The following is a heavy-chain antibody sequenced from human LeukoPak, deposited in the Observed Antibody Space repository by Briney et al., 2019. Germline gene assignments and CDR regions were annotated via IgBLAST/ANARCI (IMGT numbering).Heavy chain of an antibody. CDR1: GGSFSGYY. CDR3: AAADTVDY. D-gene: IGHD6-13*01. J-gene: IGHJ4*02. V-gene: IGHV4-34*01. CDR2: INHSGST. Sequence: KPSETLSLTCAVYGGSFSGYYWRWIRHPPGKGLEWVGEINHSGSTNYNPSLKSRVTISVDTSKNQFSLKLSSVTAADTAVYYCAAADTVDYWGQGTLVTVSS.